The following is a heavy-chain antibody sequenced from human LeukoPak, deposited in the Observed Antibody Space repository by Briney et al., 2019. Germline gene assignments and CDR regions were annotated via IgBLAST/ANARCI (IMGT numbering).Heavy chain of an antibody. D-gene: IGHD5-24*01. Sequence: ASVKVSCKASGYTFTSYYKHWVRQAPGQGLEWMGIINPSGGSTSYAQKFQGRVTMTRDTSTSTVYMELSSLRSEDTAVYYCARVVGEDGYNYGMDAFDIWGQGTMVTVSS. J-gene: IGHJ3*02. V-gene: IGHV1-46*01. CDR3: ARVVGEDGYNYGMDAFDI. CDR2: INPSGGST. CDR1: GYTFTSYY.